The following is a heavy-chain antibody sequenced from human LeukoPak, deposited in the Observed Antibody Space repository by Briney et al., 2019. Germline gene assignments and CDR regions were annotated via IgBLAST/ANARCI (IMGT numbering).Heavy chain of an antibody. V-gene: IGHV3-7*05. CDR3: ARDVHDFSLDY. D-gene: IGHD5/OR15-5a*01. CDR2: IKQDGSEK. J-gene: IGHJ4*02. CDR1: GFTFSTYW. Sequence: GSLRLSCAASGFTFSTYWMNWVRQAPGKGLEWVANIKQDGSEKYYVDSVEGRFTISRDNAKNSLYLQMSSLRAEDTAVYYCARDVHDFSLDYWGQGTLVTVSS.